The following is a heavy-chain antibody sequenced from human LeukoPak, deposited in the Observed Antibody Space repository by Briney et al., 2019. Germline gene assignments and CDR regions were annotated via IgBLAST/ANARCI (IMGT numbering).Heavy chain of an antibody. Sequence: GASVKVSCKASGYTFTGYYMHWVRQAPGQGLEWMGWINPNSSGTNYAQKFQGRVTMTRDTSISTAYMELSRLRSDDTAVYYCARVWSIVGATTGYYYYGMDVWGQGTTVTVSS. CDR1: GYTFTGYY. V-gene: IGHV1-2*02. CDR3: ARVWSIVGATTGYYYYGMDV. D-gene: IGHD1-26*01. J-gene: IGHJ6*02. CDR2: INPNSSGT.